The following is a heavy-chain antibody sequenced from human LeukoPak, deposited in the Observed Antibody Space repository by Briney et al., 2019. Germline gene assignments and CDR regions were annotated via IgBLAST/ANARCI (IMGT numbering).Heavy chain of an antibody. V-gene: IGHV3-53*05. CDR3: AKEGDYYGMDV. Sequence: GGSLRLSCAASGFTVSSNYMSWVRQAPGKGLEWVSVIYSGGSTYYADSVKGRFTISRDNSKNMLYLQMNSLRAEDTAVYYCAKEGDYYGMDVWGQGTTVTVSS. CDR1: GFTVSSNY. CDR2: IYSGGST. D-gene: IGHD3-16*01. J-gene: IGHJ6*02.